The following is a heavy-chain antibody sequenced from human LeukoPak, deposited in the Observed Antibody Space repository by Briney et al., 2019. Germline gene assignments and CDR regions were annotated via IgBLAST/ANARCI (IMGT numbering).Heavy chain of an antibody. D-gene: IGHD3-10*01. J-gene: IGHJ4*02. CDR1: GYTFTGYY. V-gene: IGHV1-2*02. Sequence: ASVEVSCKASGYTFTGYYMHWVRQAPGQGLEWMGWINPNIGGTNYAQKFQGRVTMTRDTSISTAYMELSRLRSDDTAEYYCASGSLWDYWGQGTLVTVSS. CDR2: INPNIGGT. CDR3: ASGSLWDY.